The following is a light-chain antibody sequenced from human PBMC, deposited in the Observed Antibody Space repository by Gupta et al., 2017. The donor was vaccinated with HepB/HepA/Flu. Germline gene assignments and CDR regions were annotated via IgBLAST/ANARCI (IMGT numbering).Light chain of an antibody. Sequence: EIVLTQSPGTLSLSPGERATLSCRASQSVSSTYLAWYQQKPGQTPRLLIYGASSRATGIPDRFSGSGSGTDFTLTISRREPEDFAVYYCQQESSSPYTFGQGTKLEIK. CDR3: QQESSSPYT. V-gene: IGKV3-20*01. CDR2: GAS. CDR1: QSVSSTY. J-gene: IGKJ2*01.